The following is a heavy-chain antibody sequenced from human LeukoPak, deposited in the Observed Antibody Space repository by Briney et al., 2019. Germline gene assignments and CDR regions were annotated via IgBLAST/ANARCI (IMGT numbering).Heavy chain of an antibody. CDR1: GSSISGYS. Sequence: SETLSLTCTVSGSSISGYSWSWIRQPPGKGLECLGYIYYSGSTNYNPSLKSRVTISVDTSKNQFSLKLSSVTAADTAVYYCASSGKTDYGDYVDYWGQGTLVTVSS. CDR3: ASSGKTDYGDYVDY. J-gene: IGHJ4*02. V-gene: IGHV4-59*08. CDR2: IYYSGST. D-gene: IGHD4-17*01.